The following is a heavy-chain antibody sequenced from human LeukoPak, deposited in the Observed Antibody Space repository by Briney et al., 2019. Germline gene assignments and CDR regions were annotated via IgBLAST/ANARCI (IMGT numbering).Heavy chain of an antibody. J-gene: IGHJ4*02. D-gene: IGHD3-10*01. Sequence: GGSLRLSCAASGFTFSSYAMHWVRQAPGKGLEWVAVISYDGSNKYYADSVKGRFTISRDNSKNTLYLQMNSLRAEDTAVYYCATTMVRGVMGRPISDYWGQGTLVTVSS. CDR1: GFTFSSYA. CDR3: ATTMVRGVMGRPISDY. V-gene: IGHV3-30*04. CDR2: ISYDGSNK.